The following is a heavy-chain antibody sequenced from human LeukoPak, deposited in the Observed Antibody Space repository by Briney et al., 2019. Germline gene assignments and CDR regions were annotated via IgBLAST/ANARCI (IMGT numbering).Heavy chain of an antibody. J-gene: IGHJ4*02. CDR1: GCTFTSYT. V-gene: IGHV1-69*04. Sequence: ASVKVSCKASGCTFTSYTISWVRQAPGQGLEWMGRIIPILGVANYAQKFQGRVTITADKSTSTAYMELSSLRSEDTAVYYCARDVQTMTLLDWGRGTLVTVSS. D-gene: IGHD3-22*01. CDR2: IIPILGVA. CDR3: ARDVQTMTLLD.